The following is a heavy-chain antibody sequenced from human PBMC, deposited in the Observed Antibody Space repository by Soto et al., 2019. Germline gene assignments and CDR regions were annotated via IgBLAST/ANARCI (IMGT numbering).Heavy chain of an antibody. CDR3: ARAGYCSGGSCYVDY. CDR2: IIPILGIA. CDR1: GGTFSSYT. Sequence: SVKVSCKASGGTFSSYTISWVRQAPGQGLEWMGRIIPILGIANYAQKFQGRVTITADKSTSTAYMELSSLRSEDTAVYYCARAGYCSGGSCYVDYWGQGTLVTVSS. D-gene: IGHD2-15*01. V-gene: IGHV1-69*02. J-gene: IGHJ4*02.